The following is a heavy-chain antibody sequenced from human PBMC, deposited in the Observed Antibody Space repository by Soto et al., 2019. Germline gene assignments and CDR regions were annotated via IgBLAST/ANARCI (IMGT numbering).Heavy chain of an antibody. CDR2: ISYDGSNK. CDR1: GFTFSSYG. CDR3: TKGPAILGVPAAMNYYYCIDF. J-gene: IGHJ6*02. D-gene: IGHD2-2*01. Sequence: QVQLVESGGGVVQPGRSLRLSCAASGFTFSSYGMHWVRQAPGKGLEWVAVISYDGSNKYYADSVKGRFTISRNNSKNAQYRQKNSLRPYDTAVYYCTKGPAILGVPAAMNYYYCIDFWGHGTTVTV. V-gene: IGHV3-30*18.